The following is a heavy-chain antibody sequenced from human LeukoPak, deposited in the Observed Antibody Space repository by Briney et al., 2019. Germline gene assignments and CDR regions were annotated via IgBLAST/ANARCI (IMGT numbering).Heavy chain of an antibody. Sequence: GGSLRLSCAASGFTFNSYSMNWVRQAPGKGLEWVSYISSSSSTIYYADSVKGRFTISRDNAKNSLYLQMNSLRAEDTAVYYCARWNSYYYDSSGPMAAFDIWGQGTMVTVSS. CDR3: ARWNSYYYDSSGPMAAFDI. D-gene: IGHD3-22*01. CDR2: ISSSSSTI. J-gene: IGHJ3*02. CDR1: GFTFNSYS. V-gene: IGHV3-48*04.